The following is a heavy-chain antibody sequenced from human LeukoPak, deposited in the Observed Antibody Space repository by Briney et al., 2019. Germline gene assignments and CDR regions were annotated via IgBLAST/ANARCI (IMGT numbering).Heavy chain of an antibody. CDR2: ISAYNGNT. CDR1: GYTFTSYG. CDR3: ARDPGCSSTHNRYGHTNWFDP. D-gene: IGHD5-18*01. J-gene: IGHJ5*02. Sequence: GASVKVSCKASGYTFTSYGISWVRQAPGQGLEWMGWISAYNGNTNYAQKLQGRVTMTTDTSTSTAYMELRSLRSDDTAVYYCARDPGCSSTHNRYGHTNWFDPWGQGTLVTVSS. V-gene: IGHV1-18*01.